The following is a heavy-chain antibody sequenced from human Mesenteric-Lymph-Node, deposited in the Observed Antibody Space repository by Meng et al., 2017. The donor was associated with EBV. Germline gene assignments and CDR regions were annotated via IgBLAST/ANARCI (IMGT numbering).Heavy chain of an antibody. CDR3: ARGGGYSYGQPQDL. V-gene: IGHV4-34*01. CDR2: INHSGST. CDR1: GGSFSGYY. D-gene: IGHD5-18*01. J-gene: IGHJ4*02. Sequence: QGQLTQWGAGLLKPSETLSLPSAVYGGSFSGYYWSWIRQPPGKGLEWIGEINHSGSTNYNPSLKSRVTISVDTSKNQFSLKLSSVTAADTAVYYCARGGGYSYGQPQDLWGQGTLVTVSS.